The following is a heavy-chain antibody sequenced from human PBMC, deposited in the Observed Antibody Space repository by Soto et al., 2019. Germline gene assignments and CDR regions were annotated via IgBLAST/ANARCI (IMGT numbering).Heavy chain of an antibody. CDR3: TGGGVSSGPGY. J-gene: IGHJ4*02. CDR2: INTLSTTM. D-gene: IGHD3-22*01. CDR1: RFTFSGSS. V-gene: IGHV3-48*01. Sequence: EVQLVESGGGLVQPGGSLRLSCAASRFTFSGSSMNWIRQAPGKGLEWISYINTLSTTMYYTDSVKGRFSISRDNAKNSLYLQMNSLRADDTAIYYCTGGGVSSGPGYWGQGTLVTVSS.